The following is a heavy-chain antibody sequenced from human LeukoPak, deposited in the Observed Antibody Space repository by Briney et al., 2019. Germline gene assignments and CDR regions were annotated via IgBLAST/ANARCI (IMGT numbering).Heavy chain of an antibody. CDR3: ASPMIRGVTTYFDY. V-gene: IGHV3-30*04. Sequence: GGSLRLSCAASGFTFSIYAVHWVRQAPGKGLEWVAVISYDGSNKYYADSVKGRFTISRDNSKNTLYLEMNSLRGEDTAAYYCASPMIRGVTTYFDYWGQGTLVTVSS. D-gene: IGHD3-10*01. CDR2: ISYDGSNK. J-gene: IGHJ4*02. CDR1: GFTFSIYA.